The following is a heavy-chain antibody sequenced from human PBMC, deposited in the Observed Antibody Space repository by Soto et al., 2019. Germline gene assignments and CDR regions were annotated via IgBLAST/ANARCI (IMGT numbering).Heavy chain of an antibody. CDR3: AVDTVGTGSY. J-gene: IGHJ4*02. V-gene: IGHV3-72*01. D-gene: IGHD5-12*01. CDR1: GFTLSDHN. CDR2: IGYKSRSYTT. Sequence: EVQLVESGGDLVQPGGSLRVSCAASGFTLSDHNVDWVRQAPGKGLEWVGRIGYKSRSYTTKYAASLKGRFTISRDDSENSLYLQMNSLKTEDTAVYYCAVDTVGTGSYWGQGTLVTVSS.